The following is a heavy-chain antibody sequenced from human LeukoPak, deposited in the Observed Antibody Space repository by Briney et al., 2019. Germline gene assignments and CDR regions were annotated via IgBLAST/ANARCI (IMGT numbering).Heavy chain of an antibody. J-gene: IGHJ6*03. CDR1: GFTIDDYG. CDR2: INWNGGST. Sequence: GGSLRLTCAASGFTIDDYGMSWVRQAPGKGLEWVSGINWNGGSTGYADSVKGRFTISRDNAKNSLYLQMNSLRAEDTALYYCARDGRGGYYDYYYYMDVWGKGTTVTVSS. CDR3: ARDGRGGYYDYYYYMDV. D-gene: IGHD1-26*01. V-gene: IGHV3-20*04.